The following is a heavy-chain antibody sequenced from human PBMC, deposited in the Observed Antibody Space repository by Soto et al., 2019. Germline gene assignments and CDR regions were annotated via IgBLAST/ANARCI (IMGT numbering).Heavy chain of an antibody. CDR3: VSQRTTVPTQAYFDY. J-gene: IGHJ4*02. D-gene: IGHD4-17*01. CDR1: GGSVTNSSYY. Sequence: SETLSLTCTVSGGSVTNSSYYWGWIRQSPGKGLEWIGSVYYRGRSYSKSSVKSRVTISVDTSKNRFSLRLNSVTASDTAVYFCVSQRTTVPTQAYFDYWGPGALVTGSS. V-gene: IGHV4-39*01. CDR2: VYYRGRS.